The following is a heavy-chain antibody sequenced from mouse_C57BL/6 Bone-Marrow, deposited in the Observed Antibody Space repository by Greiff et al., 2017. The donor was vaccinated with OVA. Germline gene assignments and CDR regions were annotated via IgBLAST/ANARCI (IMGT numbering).Heavy chain of an antibody. Sequence: QVQLQQPGTELVKPGASVKLSCKASGYTFTSYWMHWVKQRPGQGLEWIGNINPSNGGTNYNEKFKSKATLTVDKSSSTAYMQLSSLTSEDSAVYYCARSTTTVVAPLRFDVWGTGTTVTVSS. V-gene: IGHV1-53*01. J-gene: IGHJ1*03. CDR3: ARSTTTVVAPLRFDV. D-gene: IGHD1-1*01. CDR2: INPSNGGT. CDR1: GYTFTSYW.